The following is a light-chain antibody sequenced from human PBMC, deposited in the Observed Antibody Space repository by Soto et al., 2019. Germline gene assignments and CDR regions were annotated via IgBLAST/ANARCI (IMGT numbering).Light chain of an antibody. J-gene: IGLJ2*01. V-gene: IGLV1-40*01. CDR2: VDR. CDR3: QFYDSSLGVV. CDR1: SSNIGAGSD. Sequence: QSVLTQPPSVSGAPGQRVTISCTGSSSNIGAGSDAHWYPQLPGTAPKLLIYVDRNRPSGVADRFSGSKSGTSASLAITGLHDEDEADYYCQFYDSSLGVVFGGGTKLTVL.